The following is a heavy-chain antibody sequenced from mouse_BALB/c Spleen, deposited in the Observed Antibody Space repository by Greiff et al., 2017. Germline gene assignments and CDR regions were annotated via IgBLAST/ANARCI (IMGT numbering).Heavy chain of an antibody. Sequence: SGAELVRSGASVKMSCKASGYTFTSYYMHWVKQTPGQGLEWIGYIYPGNGGTNYNQKFKGKATLTADTSSSTAYMQISSLTSEDSAVYFCASSRRYDDWYFDVWGAGTTVTVSS. CDR2: IYPGNGGT. V-gene: IGHV1-12*01. D-gene: IGHD2-14*01. CDR1: GYTFTSYY. CDR3: ASSRRYDDWYFDV. J-gene: IGHJ1*01.